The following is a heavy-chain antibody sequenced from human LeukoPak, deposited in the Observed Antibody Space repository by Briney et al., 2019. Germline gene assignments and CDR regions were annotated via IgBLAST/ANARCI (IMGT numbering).Heavy chain of an antibody. J-gene: IGHJ5*02. Sequence: GASVKVSCKASGYTFTERGISWMRHVPGQGLEWMGWISATSGNTYYAQTFQDRVTITTDASTSTAYMELRDLAPDDTAVYYCGKGSTGWSRDPWGQGTLVTVSS. CDR2: ISATSGNT. D-gene: IGHD6-19*01. V-gene: IGHV1-18*01. CDR3: GKGSTGWSRDP. CDR1: GYTFTERG.